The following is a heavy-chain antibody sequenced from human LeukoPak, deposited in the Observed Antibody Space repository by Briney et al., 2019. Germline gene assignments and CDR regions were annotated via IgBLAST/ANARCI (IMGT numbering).Heavy chain of an antibody. CDR3: ARGLYYYYMDV. J-gene: IGHJ6*03. V-gene: IGHV3-33*01. Sequence: GGSLRLSCAASGFTFSSYGMHWVHQAPGKGLEWVAVIWYDGSNKYYADSVKGRFTISRDNSKNTLYLQMNSLRAEDTAVYYCARGLYYYYMDVWGKGTTVTVSS. CDR2: IWYDGSNK. CDR1: GFTFSSYG.